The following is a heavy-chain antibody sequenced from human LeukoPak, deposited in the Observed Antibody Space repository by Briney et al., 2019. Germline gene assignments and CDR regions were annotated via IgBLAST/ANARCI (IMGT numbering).Heavy chain of an antibody. D-gene: IGHD5-24*01. J-gene: IGHJ4*02. V-gene: IGHV1-69*13. Sequence: SVKVSCKASGGTFSSYAISWVRQAPGQGLEWMGGIIPIFGTANYAQKFQGRVTITADESTSTAYMELSSLRSEDTAVYYCARGWEMATIIRLDYWGQGTLVTVSS. CDR2: IIPIFGTA. CDR1: GGTFSSYA. CDR3: ARGWEMATIIRLDY.